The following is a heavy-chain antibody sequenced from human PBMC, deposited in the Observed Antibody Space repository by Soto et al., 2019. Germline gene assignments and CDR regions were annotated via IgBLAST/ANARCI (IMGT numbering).Heavy chain of an antibody. CDR3: AKDQGIAASHGID. Sequence: GGSLRLSCAASGFTFSSYAMSWVSQAPGKGLEWVSAISGSGGSTYYADSVKGRFTISRDNSKNTVYLQMNSLRAEDTAVYYCAKDQGIAASHGIDWGQGTMVTVSS. CDR2: ISGSGGST. D-gene: IGHD6-13*01. V-gene: IGHV3-23*01. CDR1: GFTFSSYA. J-gene: IGHJ3*01.